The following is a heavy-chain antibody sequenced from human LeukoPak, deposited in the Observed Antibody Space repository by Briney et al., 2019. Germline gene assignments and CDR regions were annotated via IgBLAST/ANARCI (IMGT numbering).Heavy chain of an antibody. D-gene: IGHD2-21*02. CDR3: AGVEASCGGDCYSRWMDV. V-gene: IGHV4-59*01. Sequence: SETLSLTCTVSGGSISTYYWSWIRQPPGKGLEWIGYIYYSGSTNYNPSLKSRVTMSVDTSKNQFSLKLSSVSAADTAVYYCAGVEASCGGDCYSRWMDVWGRGTTVTVSS. CDR1: GGSISTYY. CDR2: IYYSGST. J-gene: IGHJ6*04.